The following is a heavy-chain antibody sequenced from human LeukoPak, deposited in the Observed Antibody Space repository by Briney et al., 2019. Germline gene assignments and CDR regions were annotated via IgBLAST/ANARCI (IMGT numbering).Heavy chain of an antibody. CDR2: IFYSGST. CDR1: GGSISTSSYY. D-gene: IGHD3-10*01. Sequence: SETLSLTCTVSGGSISTSSYYWGWVRQPPGKGLEWIGNIFYSGSTYYSPSLKSRVTMSVDTSKNQFSLKLSSVTAADTAVYYCARSTGRRAAFDIWGQGTMVTVSS. V-gene: IGHV4-39*07. J-gene: IGHJ3*02. CDR3: ARSTGRRAAFDI.